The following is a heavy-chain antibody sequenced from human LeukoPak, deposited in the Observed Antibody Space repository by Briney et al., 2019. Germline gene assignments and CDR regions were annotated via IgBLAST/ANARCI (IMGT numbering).Heavy chain of an antibody. CDR2: ISPNGVIT. CDR1: GFTFSSHG. V-gene: IGHV3-23*01. CDR3: AKHSHDGSAPYYEVQLDY. J-gene: IGHJ4*02. Sequence: GGSLRLSCAASGFTFSSHGMNWVRQAPGKGLEWVSGISPNGVITYYADSVKGRFTISRDNSKNTVYLQMNSLRAEDTAIYYCAKHSHDGSAPYYEVQLDYWGQGILVTVSS. D-gene: IGHD3-22*01.